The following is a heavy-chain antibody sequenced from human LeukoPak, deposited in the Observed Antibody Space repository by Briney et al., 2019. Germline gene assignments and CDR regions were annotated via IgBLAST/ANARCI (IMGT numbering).Heavy chain of an antibody. D-gene: IGHD5-24*01. J-gene: IGHJ4*02. Sequence: PGGSLRLSCATSGFTLTNYAMHWVRQPAGEGLEWVSALGTAGDTFYPGSVKGRFSISRDNAKKSLFLQMNSLRVEDTAIYYCARQSTPHGNFDYWGQGTLVTVFS. CDR2: LGTAGDT. CDR3: ARQSTPHGNFDY. V-gene: IGHV3-13*01. CDR1: GFTLTNYA.